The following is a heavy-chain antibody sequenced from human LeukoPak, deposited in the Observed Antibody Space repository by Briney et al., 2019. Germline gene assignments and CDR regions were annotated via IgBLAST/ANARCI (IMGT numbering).Heavy chain of an antibody. CDR2: IYYSGST. V-gene: IGHV4-61*01. CDR1: GGSVSSGSYY. J-gene: IGHJ4*02. CDR3: ARGGYGDYFGY. D-gene: IGHD4-17*01. Sequence: PSETLSLTCTVSGGSVSSGSYYWSWIRQPPGKGLEWIGYIYYSGSTNYNPSLKSRVTISVDTSKNQFSLKLSSVTAADTAVYYCARGGYGDYFGYWGQGTLVTVSS.